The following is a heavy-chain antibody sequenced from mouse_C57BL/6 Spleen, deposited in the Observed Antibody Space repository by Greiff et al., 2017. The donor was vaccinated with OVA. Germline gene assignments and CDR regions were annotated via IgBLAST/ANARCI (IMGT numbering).Heavy chain of an antibody. CDR3: ATHSNLDY. V-gene: IGHV1-4*01. CDR1: GYTFTSYT. J-gene: IGHJ2*01. D-gene: IGHD2-5*01. Sequence: LVESGAELARPGASVKMSCKASGYTFTSYTMHWVKQRPGQGLEWIGYINPSSGYTKYNQKFKDKATLTADKSSSTAYMQLSSLTSEDSAVYYCATHSNLDYWGQGTTLTVSS. CDR2: INPSSGYT.